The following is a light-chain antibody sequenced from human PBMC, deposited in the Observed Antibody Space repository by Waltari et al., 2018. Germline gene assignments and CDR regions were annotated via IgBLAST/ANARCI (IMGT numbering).Light chain of an antibody. CDR2: GTS. Sequence: IVMTQSPATLSVSPGERDTLSCRASQSVSSKLAWYQQKPGQAPRLLIYGTSTRATGIPARFSGSGSGTEFTLTISSLQSEDFAVYYCQQYNNWPPWTFGQGTKVEIK. CDR1: QSVSSK. CDR3: QQYNNWPPWT. V-gene: IGKV3D-15*01. J-gene: IGKJ1*01.